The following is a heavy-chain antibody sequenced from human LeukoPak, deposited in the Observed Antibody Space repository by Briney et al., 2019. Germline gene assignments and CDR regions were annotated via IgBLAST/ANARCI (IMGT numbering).Heavy chain of an antibody. CDR1: GYTFTGYY. J-gene: IGHJ3*02. CDR2: IIPNSGGT. V-gene: IGHV1-2*02. Sequence: ASVKVSCKASGYTFTGYYIHWVRQAPGQGLEWLGWIIPNSGGTNYAQKFQGRVTMTRDTPISTAFMELSRLTSDDTAVCYCARGRFNYFDSNGHDAFDIWGQGTMVTVSS. D-gene: IGHD3-22*01. CDR3: ARGRFNYFDSNGHDAFDI.